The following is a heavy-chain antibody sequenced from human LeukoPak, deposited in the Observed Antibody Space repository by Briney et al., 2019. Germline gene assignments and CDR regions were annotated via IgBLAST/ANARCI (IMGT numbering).Heavy chain of an antibody. J-gene: IGHJ4*02. D-gene: IGHD3-16*02. CDR2: IYYSGGT. CDR3: ARRRSYHFDY. CDR1: GGSISSYY. Sequence: TSETLSLTCTVSGGSISSYYWSWIRQPPGKGLEWIGYIYYSGGTNYNPSLKSRVTISVDTSKNQFSLKLSSVTAADTAVYYCARRRSYHFDYWGQGTLVTVSS. V-gene: IGHV4-59*08.